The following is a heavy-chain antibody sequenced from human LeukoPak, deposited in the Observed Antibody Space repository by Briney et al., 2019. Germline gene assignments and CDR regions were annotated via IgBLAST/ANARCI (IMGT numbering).Heavy chain of an antibody. Sequence: GGSLTLPCAASGFTFTSYTMKWLRQAPGKGLEWISSITSRRTYIFYADSVKGRFTLSRDNAKNSLYLQMNSLRAEDTAVYYCARGREMATITDPIIFDYWGQGTLVTVSS. V-gene: IGHV3-21*01. D-gene: IGHD5-24*01. J-gene: IGHJ4*02. CDR3: ARGREMATITDPIIFDY. CDR2: ITSRRTYI. CDR1: GFTFTSYT.